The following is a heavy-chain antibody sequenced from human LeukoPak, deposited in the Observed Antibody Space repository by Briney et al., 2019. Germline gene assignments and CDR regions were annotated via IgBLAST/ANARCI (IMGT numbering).Heavy chain of an antibody. D-gene: IGHD2-15*01. CDR2: ISYVGSNK. J-gene: IGHJ3*02. Sequence: GGSLRLSCAASGFTFSSYAIHWVRQAPGKGLEWVAVISYVGSNKYYADSVKGRFTISRDNSKNTLYLQMNSLRAEDTAVYYCAREDRSGGSCRDAFDIWGQGTMVTVSS. CDR1: GFTFSSYA. CDR3: AREDRSGGSCRDAFDI. V-gene: IGHV3-30-3*01.